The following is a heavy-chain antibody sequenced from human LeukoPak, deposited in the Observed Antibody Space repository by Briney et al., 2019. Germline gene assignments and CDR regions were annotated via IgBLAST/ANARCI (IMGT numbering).Heavy chain of an antibody. CDR3: ARGGVLLWFGELSSSFDP. V-gene: IGHV1-2*02. D-gene: IGHD3-10*01. CDR1: GYTFTGYY. CDR2: INPNSGGT. J-gene: IGHJ5*02. Sequence: ASVKVSCKASGYTFTGYYMHWVRQAPGQGLEWMGWINPNSGGTNYAQKFQGRVTMTRDTSISTAYMEPSSLRSDDTAVYYCARGGVLLWFGELSSSFDPWGQGTLVTVSS.